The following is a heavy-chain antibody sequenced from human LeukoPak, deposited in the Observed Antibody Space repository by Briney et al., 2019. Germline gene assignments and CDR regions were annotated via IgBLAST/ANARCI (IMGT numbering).Heavy chain of an antibody. J-gene: IGHJ4*02. CDR1: GFTFSDYY. CDR3: ARVNRVTAIQELDY. D-gene: IGHD2-21*02. Sequence: PGGSLRLSCAASGFTFSDYYMTWIRQAPGKELEWVSCISSSGSTIFYADSVKGRFTISRDNAKSSLFLQMNSLRAEDTAVYYCARVNRVTAIQELDYWGQGTLVTVSS. CDR2: ISSSGSTI. V-gene: IGHV3-11*01.